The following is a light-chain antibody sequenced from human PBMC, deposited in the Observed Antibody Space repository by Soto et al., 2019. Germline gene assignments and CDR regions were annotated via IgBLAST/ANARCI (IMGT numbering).Light chain of an antibody. V-gene: IGLV2-14*01. J-gene: IGLJ1*01. CDR1: SSDVGGYKY. CDR3: SSFTSSSTLYV. CDR2: EVN. Sequence: QSALTQPRSVSGSPGQSVTISCTGTSSDVGGYKYVSWYQQHPGKAPKLMIYEVNNRPSGVSNRFSGSKSGNTASLTVSGLQAEDEADYYCSSFTSSSTLYVFGTGTKLTVL.